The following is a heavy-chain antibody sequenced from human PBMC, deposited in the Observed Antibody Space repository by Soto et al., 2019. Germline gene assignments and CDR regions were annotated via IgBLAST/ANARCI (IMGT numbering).Heavy chain of an antibody. Sequence: SGPTLVNPTQTLTLTCTFSGFSLSSSGICVSWIRQPPGKALEWLALIDWDEDKYYNTSLRTRLTLSKDTSKNQVGLRMTNMDPVDTATVYCARMIRRIKIFEVGPYYSGMDVWGRGTTVTVSS. J-gene: IGHJ6*02. D-gene: IGHD3-3*01. V-gene: IGHV2-70*01. CDR3: ARMIRRIKIFEVGPYYSGMDV. CDR2: IDWDEDK. CDR1: GFSLSSSGIC.